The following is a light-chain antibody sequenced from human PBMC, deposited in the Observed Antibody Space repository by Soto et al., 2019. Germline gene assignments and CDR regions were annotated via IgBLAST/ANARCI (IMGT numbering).Light chain of an antibody. CDR1: QSISYY. CDR3: QQSYTTPST. CDR2: TTS. Sequence: DIQMTQSPSSLSASVGDRVTITCRASQSISYYLDWYQQKPGRAPRLLIYTTSTLQRGVPSKFSGSASGTDFTLTISSLQPEDFATYYCQQSYTTPSTFGQGTKVDIK. J-gene: IGKJ1*01. V-gene: IGKV1-39*01.